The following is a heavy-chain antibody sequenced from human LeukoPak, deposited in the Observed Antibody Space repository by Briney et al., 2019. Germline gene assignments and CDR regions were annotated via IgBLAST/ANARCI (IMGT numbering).Heavy chain of an antibody. CDR2: ISSSSSII. CDR1: GFTFSSYS. J-gene: IGHJ3*02. CDR3: AASSGYYLLAFDI. Sequence: PGGSLRLSCAASGFTFSSYSMNWVRQASGKGLEWVSYISSSSSIIYYADSVKGRFTISRDNAKNSLYLQMNSLRAEDTAVYYCAASSGYYLLAFDIWGQGTMVTVSS. V-gene: IGHV3-48*01. D-gene: IGHD3-22*01.